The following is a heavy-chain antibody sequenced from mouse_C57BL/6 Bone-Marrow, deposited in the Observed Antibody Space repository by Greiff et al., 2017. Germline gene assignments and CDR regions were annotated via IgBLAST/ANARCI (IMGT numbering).Heavy chain of an antibody. J-gene: IGHJ2*01. CDR2: IYPGDGDT. CDR3: ARGGWLRRFDY. Sequence: VQGVESGPELVKPGASVKISCKASGYAFSSSWMNWVKQRPGKGLEWIGRIYPGDGDTNYNGKFKGKATLTADKSSSTAYMQLSSLTSEDSAVYFCARGGWLRRFDYWGQGTTLTVSS. CDR1: GYAFSSSW. V-gene: IGHV1-82*01. D-gene: IGHD2-2*01.